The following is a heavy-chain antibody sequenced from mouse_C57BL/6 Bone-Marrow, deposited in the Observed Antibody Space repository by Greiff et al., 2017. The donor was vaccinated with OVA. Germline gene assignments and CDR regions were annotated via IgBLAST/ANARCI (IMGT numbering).Heavy chain of an antibody. Sequence: EVQLQQSGTVLVRPGASVKMSCKTSGYTFTSYWMHWVKQRPGQGLEWIGAIYPGNSDTCYNQKFKGKATLTAVTSASTAYMELSSLTNEDSAVYYWTREGDSPDYFDDWGQGTTLTVSS. V-gene: IGHV1-5*01. D-gene: IGHD2-13*01. CDR3: TREGDSPDYFDD. J-gene: IGHJ2*01. CDR2: IYPGNSDT. CDR1: GYTFTSYW.